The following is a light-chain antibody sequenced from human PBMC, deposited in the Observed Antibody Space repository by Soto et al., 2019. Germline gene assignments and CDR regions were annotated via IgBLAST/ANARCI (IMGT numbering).Light chain of an antibody. CDR2: DAS. CDR1: QGISSA. CDR3: QQFNSYPYT. J-gene: IGKJ2*01. Sequence: AIQLTQSPSSLSACVGDRVTITCRASQGISSALAWYQQKPGKAPKLLIYDASSLESGVPSRFSGSGSGTDFTLTISILQPEDFATYYCQQFNSYPYTFGQGNKLEIK. V-gene: IGKV1-13*02.